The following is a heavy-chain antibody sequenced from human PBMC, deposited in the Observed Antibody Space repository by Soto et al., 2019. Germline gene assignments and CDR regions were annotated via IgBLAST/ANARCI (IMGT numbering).Heavy chain of an antibody. D-gene: IGHD3-22*01. Sequence: GASVKVSCKASGGTFSSYAISWVRQAPGQGLEWMGGIIPIFGTANYAQKFQGRVTITADVSTSTAYMELSSLRSEDTAVYYCARTYYYDSSGYFEGDFDYWGQGTLVTVSS. J-gene: IGHJ4*02. V-gene: IGHV1-69*13. CDR3: ARTYYYDSSGYFEGDFDY. CDR2: IIPIFGTA. CDR1: GGTFSSYA.